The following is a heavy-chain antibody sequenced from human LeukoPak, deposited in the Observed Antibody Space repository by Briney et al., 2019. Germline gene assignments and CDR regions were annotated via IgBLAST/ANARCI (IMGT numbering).Heavy chain of an antibody. CDR2: IKPDGSDK. CDR3: ATISAQTFDI. Sequence: GGSLRLSCVGSGFSFRSHWVSWVRQSPGKGLEWVANIKPDGSDKYYVDSARGRFTVSRDNAKNSAFLQMNSLRAEDTAIYYCATISAQTFDIWGQRTLVSVSS. V-gene: IGHV3-7*01. J-gene: IGHJ3*02. D-gene: IGHD5-24*01. CDR1: GFSFRSHW.